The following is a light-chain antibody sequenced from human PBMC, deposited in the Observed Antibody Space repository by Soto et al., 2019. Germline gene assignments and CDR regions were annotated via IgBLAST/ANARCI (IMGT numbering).Light chain of an antibody. J-gene: IGKJ1*01. V-gene: IGKV3-20*01. CDR2: GAS. CDR3: QQYVSAVT. Sequence: EIVLTQSPGSLSLSPGERATLSCRASQSVDSSFFAWYQQKPGQAPRLLIYGASNRATGIPDRFSGSGSGTEFTLTISRREPEDCAVYYCQQYVSAVTFGQGTKVEIK. CDR1: QSVDSSF.